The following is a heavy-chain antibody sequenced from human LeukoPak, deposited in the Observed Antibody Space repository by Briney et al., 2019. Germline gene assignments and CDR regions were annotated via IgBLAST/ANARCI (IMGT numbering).Heavy chain of an antibody. CDR3: AREVRKYFDS. CDR2: IYYSGSA. CDR1: GDSISGGDYF. J-gene: IGHJ4*02. Sequence: SETLSLTCSVSGDSISGGDYFWIWIRQPPGKGLEWIGYIYYSGSAYYHPSLKSRLSISVDTSKNQFSLKLNSVTAADTAVYYCAREVRKYFDSWGQGTLVTVSS. V-gene: IGHV4-30-4*01. D-gene: IGHD1-14*01.